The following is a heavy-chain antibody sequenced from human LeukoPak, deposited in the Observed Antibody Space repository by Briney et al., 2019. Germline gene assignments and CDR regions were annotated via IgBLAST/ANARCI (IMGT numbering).Heavy chain of an antibody. Sequence: GRSLRLSCAASGFTFSSNAMHWVRQAPGKGLEWVAIISYDGSNKYYADSVKSRFTISRDNSKNTLYLQMSSLRAEDTAVYYCATLRKSLWIPQFHFWGRGTLVTVSS. CDR2: ISYDGSNK. CDR1: GFTFSSNA. CDR3: ATLRKSLWIPQFHF. V-gene: IGHV3-30*04. J-gene: IGHJ4*02. D-gene: IGHD1-1*01.